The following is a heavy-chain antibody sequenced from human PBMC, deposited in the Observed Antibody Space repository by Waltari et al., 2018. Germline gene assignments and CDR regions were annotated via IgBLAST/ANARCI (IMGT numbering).Heavy chain of an antibody. CDR2: IWYDGSNK. Sequence: QVQLVESGGGVVQPGRSLRLSCAASGFTFSSYGMHWVRQAPGKGREWVAVIWYDGSNKYYADSVKGRFTNSRDNSKNTLYLQMNRLRAEDTAMYYCAKGSSGIWGQGTMVTVSS. V-gene: IGHV3-30*18. CDR1: GFTFSSYG. CDR3: AKGSSGI. D-gene: IGHD6-19*01. J-gene: IGHJ3*02.